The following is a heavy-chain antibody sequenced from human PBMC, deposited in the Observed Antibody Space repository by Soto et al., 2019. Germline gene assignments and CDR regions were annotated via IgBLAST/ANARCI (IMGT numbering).Heavy chain of an antibody. V-gene: IGHV4-34*01. J-gene: IGHJ6*01. CDR3: ARARQPSKTFKVYIWGSHRSGKKEYGMDI. Sequence: QVQLQQWGAGLLKPSETLFLTCAVYGGSFSGYYWSWIRQPPGKGLEWIGEINHSGSTTYNPSLNSPVTTSVNTSKSQFSLALDSVTAADTALYYCARARQPSKTFKVYIWGSHRSGKKEYGMDIWGQGNTVTVSS. CDR2: INHSGST. D-gene: IGHD3-16*02. CDR1: GGSFSGYY.